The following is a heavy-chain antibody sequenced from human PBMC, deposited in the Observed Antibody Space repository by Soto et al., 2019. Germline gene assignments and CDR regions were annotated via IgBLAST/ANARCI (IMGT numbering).Heavy chain of an antibody. CDR1: VLAFSIFG. V-gene: IGHV3-30*18. J-gene: IGHJ5*02. CDR2: ISDYGSLK. Sequence: SLSLSCASSVLAFSIFGLHWVRHSPRKWVYWFAIISDYGSLKYYADSVKGRCTISRDNSKNTLYLQMNSLRAEDTAVYYCANKREDYPSPAQYSGSYSQLSWGQGTLVTVSS. CDR3: ANKREDYPSPAQYSGSYSQLS. D-gene: IGHD1-26*01.